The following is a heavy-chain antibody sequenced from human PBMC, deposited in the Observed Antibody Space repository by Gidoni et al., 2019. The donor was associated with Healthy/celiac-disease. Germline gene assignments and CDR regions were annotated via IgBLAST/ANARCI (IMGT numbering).Heavy chain of an antibody. CDR2: ISGSGGST. V-gene: IGHV3-23*01. J-gene: IGHJ4*02. CDR1: GFTFSSYA. Sequence: EVQLLESGGGLVQPGGSLRLSCAASGFTFSSYAMSWVRQAPGKGLEWVSAISGSGGSTYYADSVKGRFTISRDNSKNTLYLQMNSLRAEDTAVYYCAKLSYDSSGYYGTFDYWGQGTLVTVSS. D-gene: IGHD3-22*01. CDR3: AKLSYDSSGYYGTFDY.